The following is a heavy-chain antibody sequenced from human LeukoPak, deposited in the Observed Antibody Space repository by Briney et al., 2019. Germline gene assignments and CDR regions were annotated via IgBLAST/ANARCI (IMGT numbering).Heavy chain of an antibody. CDR2: ISSSSSTI. Sequence: PVGSLRLSCAASGFTLSSYSMNWVRQAPGKGLEWVSYISSSSSTIYYADSVKGRFTISRDNAKNSLYLQMNSLRAEDTAVYYCARQGDRMAGIAARQNDYWGQGTLVTVSS. CDR1: GFTLSSYS. V-gene: IGHV3-48*01. D-gene: IGHD6-6*01. J-gene: IGHJ4*02. CDR3: ARQGDRMAGIAARQNDY.